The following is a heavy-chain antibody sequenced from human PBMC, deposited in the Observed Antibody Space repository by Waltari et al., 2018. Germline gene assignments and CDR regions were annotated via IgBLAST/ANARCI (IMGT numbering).Heavy chain of an antibody. CDR1: GFSLSNARMG. D-gene: IGHD3-3*01. V-gene: IGHV2-26*01. CDR2: IFSNDEK. CDR3: ARILRPRLRFLEWLENYFDY. J-gene: IGHJ4*02. Sequence: QVTLKESGPVLVKPTETLTLTCTVSGFSLSNARMGVSWIRQPPGKALEWLAHIFSNDEKSYSTSLKSRLTISKDTSKSQVVLTMTNMDPVDTATYYCARILRPRLRFLEWLENYFDYWGQGTLVTVSS.